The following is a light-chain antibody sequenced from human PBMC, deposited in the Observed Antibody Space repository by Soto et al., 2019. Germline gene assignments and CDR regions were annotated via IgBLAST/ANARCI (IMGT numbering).Light chain of an antibody. CDR2: DVS. Sequence: QSSLTQERCLSGSTGKSVTISCTGTSREVGGYNYVSWYQQHPGKAPKLMIYDVSKRPSGVPDRFSGSKSSNTASLTISGLQAEDEADYYCCSSAGSYTPNYVFGTGTKVTVL. V-gene: IGLV2-11*01. CDR1: SREVGGYNY. CDR3: CSSAGSYTPNYV. J-gene: IGLJ1*01.